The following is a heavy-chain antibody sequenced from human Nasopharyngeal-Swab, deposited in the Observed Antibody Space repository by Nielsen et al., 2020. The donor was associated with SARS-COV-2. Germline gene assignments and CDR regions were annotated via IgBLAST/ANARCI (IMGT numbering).Heavy chain of an antibody. J-gene: IGHJ4*02. Sequence: ASVKVSCKASGYTFSDYYMEWLRQAPEQGLEWMGRINPNSGGTNYAQNFRGRVTMTRDTSLNTGYMELSSLRSDDTAVYFCSRIPLVGGFSYGYDNWGQGTLVTVSS. V-gene: IGHV1-2*06. CDR3: SRIPLVGGFSYGYDN. D-gene: IGHD5-18*01. CDR2: INPNSGGT. CDR1: GYTFSDYY.